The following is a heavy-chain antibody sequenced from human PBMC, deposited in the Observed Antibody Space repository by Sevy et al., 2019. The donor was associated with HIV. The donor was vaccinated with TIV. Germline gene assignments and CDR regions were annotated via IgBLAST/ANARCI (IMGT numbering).Heavy chain of an antibody. CDR3: ARDEQTYGDYDYFDY. J-gene: IGHJ4*02. D-gene: IGHD4-17*01. CDR2: ISSSSSSI. V-gene: IGHV3-48*01. CDR1: GFTFSSYS. Sequence: GGSLRLSYAASGFTFSSYSMLWVRQAPGKGLEWVSYISSSSSSIFYADSVKGRFTISRDNAKKSLYLQMNSLTAEDTAVYYCARDEQTYGDYDYFDYWGQGTLVTVSS.